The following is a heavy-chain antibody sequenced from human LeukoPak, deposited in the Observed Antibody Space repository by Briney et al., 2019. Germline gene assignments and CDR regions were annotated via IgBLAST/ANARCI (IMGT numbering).Heavy chain of an antibody. Sequence: SGGSLRLSCAASGFTFSSYAMSWVRQAPGKGLEWVSAISGSGGRTYYADSVKGRFTISRDNSKNTLYLQMNSLRAEDTAVYYCARTPGYGDLFDYWGQGTLVTVSS. CDR3: ARTPGYGDLFDY. CDR1: GFTFSSYA. J-gene: IGHJ4*02. D-gene: IGHD4-17*01. CDR2: ISGSGGRT. V-gene: IGHV3-23*01.